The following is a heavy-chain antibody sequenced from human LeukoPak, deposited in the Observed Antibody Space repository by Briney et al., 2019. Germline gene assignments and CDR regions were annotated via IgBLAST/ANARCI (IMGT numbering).Heavy chain of an antibody. D-gene: IGHD2-8*01. CDR3: ARAGIPGYCTNVTCSNWLDP. J-gene: IGHJ5*02. V-gene: IGHV1-2*02. CDR2: INPNSGGT. Sequence: GASVKVSCKASGYTFTGYYMHWVRQAPGQGLEWMGWINPNSGGTNYAQKFQGRVTMTRDTSISTAYMELSRLRSEDTAVYYCARAGIPGYCTNVTCSNWLDPWGQGTLVTVSS. CDR1: GYTFTGYY.